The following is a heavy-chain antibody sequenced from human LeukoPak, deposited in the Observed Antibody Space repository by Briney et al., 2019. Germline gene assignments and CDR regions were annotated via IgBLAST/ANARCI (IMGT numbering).Heavy chain of an antibody. CDR1: GYSISSGYY. CDR3: ARALADHYYDSSGPDY. V-gene: IGHV4-38-2*02. D-gene: IGHD3-22*01. J-gene: IGHJ4*02. CDR2: IYHSGST. Sequence: KPSETLSLTCTVSGYSISSGYYWGWIRQPPGKGLEWIGSIYHSGSTYYNPSLKSRVTISVDTSKNQFSLKLSSVTAADTAVYYCARALADHYYDSSGPDYWGQGTLVTVSS.